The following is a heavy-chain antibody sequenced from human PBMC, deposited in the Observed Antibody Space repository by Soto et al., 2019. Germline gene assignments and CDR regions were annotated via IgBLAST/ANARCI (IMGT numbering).Heavy chain of an antibody. CDR3: ARGRSYYDSSGYYYVPFDY. CDR2: MNPNSGNT. Sequence: QVQLVQSGAEVKKPGASVKVSCKASGYTFTSYDINWVRQATGQGLEWMGWMNPNSGNTGYAQKFQGRVTMTRNTSIRTAYMELSSLRSEDTAVYYCARGRSYYDSSGYYYVPFDYWGQGTLVTVSS. D-gene: IGHD3-22*01. V-gene: IGHV1-8*01. CDR1: GYTFTSYD. J-gene: IGHJ4*02.